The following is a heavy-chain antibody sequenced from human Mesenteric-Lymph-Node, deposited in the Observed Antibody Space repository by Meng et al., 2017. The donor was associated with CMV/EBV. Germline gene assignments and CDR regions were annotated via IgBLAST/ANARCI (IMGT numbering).Heavy chain of an antibody. D-gene: IGHD5-18*01. CDR1: EFTFSNYW. J-gene: IGHJ4*02. Sequence: GGSLRLSCAASEFTFSNYWMHWVRQAPGKGLVWVTRINTDGSVKNYADSVKGRFTISRDNAKNTLYLEMNSLRAEDTAVYYCARGGGGYNYGYRGDYWGQGTLVTVSS. CDR2: INTDGSVK. V-gene: IGHV3-74*01. CDR3: ARGGGGYNYGYRGDY.